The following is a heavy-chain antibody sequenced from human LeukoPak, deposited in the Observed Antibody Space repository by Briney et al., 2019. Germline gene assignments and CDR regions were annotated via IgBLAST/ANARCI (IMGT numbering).Heavy chain of an antibody. CDR2: IIPIFGTA. CDR1: GGTFSSYA. Sequence: GASVKVSCKASGGTFSSYAISWVRQAPGQGLEWMGGIIPIFGTANYAQKFQGRVTITADESTSTAYMELSGLRSEDTAVYYCARDRRAYCSGGSCYSPLDYWGQGTLVTVSS. V-gene: IGHV1-69*13. CDR3: ARDRRAYCSGGSCYSPLDY. J-gene: IGHJ4*02. D-gene: IGHD2-15*01.